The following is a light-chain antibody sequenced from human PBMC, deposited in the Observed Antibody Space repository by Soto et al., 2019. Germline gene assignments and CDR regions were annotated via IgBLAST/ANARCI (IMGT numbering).Light chain of an antibody. J-gene: IGLJ3*02. V-gene: IGLV1-47*01. CDR1: SSNIGSNY. CDR3: AAWDDSLSGWV. Sequence: VVTQPPSASGTPGQRVTISCSGSSSNIGSNYVYWYQQLPGTAPKLLIYRNNQRPSGVPDRFSGSKSGTSASLAISGLRSEDEADYCCAAWDDSLSGWVFGGGTQLTVL. CDR2: RNN.